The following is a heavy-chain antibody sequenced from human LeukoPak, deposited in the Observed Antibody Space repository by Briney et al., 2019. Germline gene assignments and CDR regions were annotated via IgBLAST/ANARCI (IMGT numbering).Heavy chain of an antibody. CDR3: ARDSFDYGDYNLPRSSYYFDY. J-gene: IGHJ4*02. CDR1: GGSISSGDYY. V-gene: IGHV4-30-4*01. D-gene: IGHD4-17*01. Sequence: SGTLSLTCTVSGGSISSGDYYWSWIRQPPGKGLEWIGYIYYSGSTYYNPSLKSRVTISVDTSKNQFSLKLSSVTAADTAVYYCARDSFDYGDYNLPRSSYYFDYWGQGTLVTVSS. CDR2: IYYSGST.